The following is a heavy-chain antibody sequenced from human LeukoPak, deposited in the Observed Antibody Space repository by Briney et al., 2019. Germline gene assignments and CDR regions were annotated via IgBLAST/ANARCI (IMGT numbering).Heavy chain of an antibody. CDR1: GYTFTGYY. Sequence: ASVKVSCKASGYTFTGYYMHWVRQAPRQGLEWMGWINPNSGGTNYAQKLQGRVTMTRDTSISTAYMELSRLRSDDTAVYYCARDPVFPYYYDSSGYCDYWGQGTLVTVSS. CDR2: INPNSGGT. D-gene: IGHD3-22*01. CDR3: ARDPVFPYYYDSSGYCDY. V-gene: IGHV1-2*02. J-gene: IGHJ4*02.